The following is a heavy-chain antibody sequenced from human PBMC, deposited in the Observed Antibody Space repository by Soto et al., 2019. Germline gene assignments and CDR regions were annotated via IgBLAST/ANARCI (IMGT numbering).Heavy chain of an antibody. CDR2: IWYDGSNK. D-gene: IGHD6-13*01. CDR1: GFIFSNYG. CDR3: ARDIPGEKQVVNRGAFAI. Sequence: QVQLVESGGGVVQPGRSLRLSCAASGFIFSNYGMHWVRQAPGKGLEWVAIIWYDGSNKYYADSVKGRCTISRDNSKNPLYLQMNSLRGEHTALYYCARDIPGEKQVVNRGAFAIWGKGTMVTVSS. V-gene: IGHV3-33*01. J-gene: IGHJ3*02.